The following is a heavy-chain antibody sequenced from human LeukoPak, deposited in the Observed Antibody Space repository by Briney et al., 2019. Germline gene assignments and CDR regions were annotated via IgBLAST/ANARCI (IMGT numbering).Heavy chain of an antibody. CDR3: AKGYYGMDV. Sequence: PGRSLRLSCAASGFTFSSYGMHWVRQAPGKGLEWVAVISYDGSNKYYVDSVKGRFTISRDNSKSTLYLQMNSLRAEDTAVYYCAKGYYGMDVWGQGTTVTVSS. J-gene: IGHJ6*02. CDR2: ISYDGSNK. V-gene: IGHV3-30*18. CDR1: GFTFSSYG.